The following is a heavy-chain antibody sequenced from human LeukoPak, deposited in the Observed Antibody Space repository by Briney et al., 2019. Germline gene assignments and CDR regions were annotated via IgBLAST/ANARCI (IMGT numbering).Heavy chain of an antibody. CDR1: GYRFTNYW. J-gene: IGHJ4*02. V-gene: IGHV5-51*01. Sequence: PGESLKIPCKGSGYRFTNYWIGWVRQMPGKGLELMGSIYPGDSDTRYSPSFQGQVTISADKSITTAYLHWSSLKASDTAIYYCARQGVYYSDSSAFYYWGQGTLVTVSS. D-gene: IGHD3-22*01. CDR3: ARQGVYYSDSSAFYY. CDR2: IYPGDSDT.